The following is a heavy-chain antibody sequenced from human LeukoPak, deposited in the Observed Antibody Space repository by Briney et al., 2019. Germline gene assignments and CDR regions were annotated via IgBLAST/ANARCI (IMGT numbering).Heavy chain of an antibody. D-gene: IGHD6-19*01. Sequence: ASVKVSCKASGYTFTSCFIHWVRQAPGQGLEWMGVINPSGGSTSYAQKFPGRVTMTRDTSTSTVSMELSSLRFEDTAVYYCARGPYSGDWHFDFWGQGTLVTVSS. CDR3: ARGPYSGDWHFDF. CDR2: INPSGGST. J-gene: IGHJ4*02. V-gene: IGHV1-46*01. CDR1: GYTFTSCF.